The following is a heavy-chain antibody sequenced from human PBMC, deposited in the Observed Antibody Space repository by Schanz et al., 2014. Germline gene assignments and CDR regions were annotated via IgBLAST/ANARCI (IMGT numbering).Heavy chain of an antibody. D-gene: IGHD2-8*01. J-gene: IGHJ4*02. V-gene: IGHV4-34*01. CDR1: GGSFSDYY. Sequence: QVQLHQWGAGLLKPSETLSLTCAVYGGSFSDYYWAWIRQPPGKGLEWIAELSHGGTSYNPSLESRVTMSVDTSKNQFSLKLSSVTAADTAVYYCAREWSSFDYWGQGTLVTVSS. CDR3: AREWSSFDY. CDR2: LSHGGT.